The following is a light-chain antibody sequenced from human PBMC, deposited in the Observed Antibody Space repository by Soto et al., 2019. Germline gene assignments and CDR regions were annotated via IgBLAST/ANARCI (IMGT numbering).Light chain of an antibody. CDR1: QTIDSG. CDR2: DAT. V-gene: IGKV1-5*01. Sequence: DIQMTQSPSILSAPAGASVPITCRASQTIDSGVAWHQPKPGKAPKLRVYDATSLESGVSSRLSGSGYGTYFTLSINNLQPDDFATYYCQQYNRLITFGQGTRLEIK. CDR3: QQYNRLIT. J-gene: IGKJ5*01.